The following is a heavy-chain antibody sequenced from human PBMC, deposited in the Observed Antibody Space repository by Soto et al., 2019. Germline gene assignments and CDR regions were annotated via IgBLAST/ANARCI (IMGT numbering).Heavy chain of an antibody. V-gene: IGHV2-5*02. CDR3: AHRFDWYYFDY. CDR1: GFSLSTTEVG. CDR2: IYWDDDK. Sequence: QITLKESGPTLVKPTQTLTLTCTFSGFSLSTTEVGVGWIRQPPGKALEWLALIYWDDDKRYSPSLKSRISITKDSSNNQVVLTMTNMYPVDTATYYCAHRFDWYYFDYWCQGTPVTVSS. J-gene: IGHJ4*02. D-gene: IGHD3-9*01.